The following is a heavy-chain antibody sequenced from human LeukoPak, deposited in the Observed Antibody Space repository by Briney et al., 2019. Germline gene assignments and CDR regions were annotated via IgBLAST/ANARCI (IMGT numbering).Heavy chain of an antibody. CDR1: GFTFSSYA. D-gene: IGHD2-2*01. J-gene: IGHJ6*02. Sequence: GGSLRLSCAASGFTFSSYAMSWVRKAPGKGLEWVSAISGSGGSTYYADSVKGRFTISRDNSKNTLYLQMNSLRAEDTAVYYCANYCTSTSRSIVYGMDVWGQGTTVTVSS. V-gene: IGHV3-23*01. CDR3: ANYCTSTSRSIVYGMDV. CDR2: ISGSGGST.